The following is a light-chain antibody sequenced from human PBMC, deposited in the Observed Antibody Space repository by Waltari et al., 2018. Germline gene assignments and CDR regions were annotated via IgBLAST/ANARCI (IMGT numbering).Light chain of an antibody. CDR1: SSDVGAFNY. CDR2: DVS. J-gene: IGLJ1*01. CDR3: CSYGTSPLYV. Sequence: QSALTQPRSVPGSPGQSVTISCTGTSSDVGAFNYVSWYQQYPGKAPKFMIYDVSKRPSGVPDRFSGSKSGTTASLTISGLQPEDEADYYCCSYGTSPLYVFGTGTKVTVL. V-gene: IGLV2-11*01.